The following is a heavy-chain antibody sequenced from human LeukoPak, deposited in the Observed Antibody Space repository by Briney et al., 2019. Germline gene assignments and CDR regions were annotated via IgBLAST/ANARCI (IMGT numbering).Heavy chain of an antibody. CDR3: ARLRITGGHYYQHGLDV. D-gene: IGHD2-8*02. V-gene: IGHV4-59*08. CDR2: IYNSGSI. J-gene: IGHJ6*02. CDR1: GGSISSYY. Sequence: SETLSLTCTVSGGSISSYYWSWIRQPPGKGLEWIGYIYNSGSINYNPSLKSRVTTSVDTSKKQFSLKLSSVTAADTAVYYCARLRITGGHYYQHGLDVWGQGTTVTVSS.